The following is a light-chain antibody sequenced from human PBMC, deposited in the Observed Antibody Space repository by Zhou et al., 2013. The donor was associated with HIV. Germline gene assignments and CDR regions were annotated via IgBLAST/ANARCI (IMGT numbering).Light chain of an antibody. CDR1: SSNIGNNF. J-gene: IGLJ2*01. CDR2: DNN. Sequence: QSVLTQPPSVSAAPGQKVTISCSGGSSNIGNNFVSWYQQLPGTAPKVLIYDNNKRPSGIPDRFSGSKSGTSATLGITGLQTGDEADYYCGTWDSSLSAEVFGGGPSWTVL. V-gene: IGLV1-51*01. CDR3: GTWDSSLSAEV.